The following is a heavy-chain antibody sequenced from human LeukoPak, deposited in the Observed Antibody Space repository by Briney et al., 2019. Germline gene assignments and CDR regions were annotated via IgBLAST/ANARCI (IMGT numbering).Heavy chain of an antibody. CDR1: GGSISSGGYY. CDR2: IYYSGST. V-gene: IGHV4-31*03. CDR3: ARGPFDVYFPDRSFDY. J-gene: IGHJ4*02. Sequence: SQTLSLTCTVSGGSISSGGYYWSWIRQHPGKGLEWIGYIYYSGSTYYNPSLKSRVTISVDTSKNQFSLKLSSVTAADTAVYYCARGPFDVYFPDRSFDYWGQGTLVTVSS. D-gene: IGHD1-14*01.